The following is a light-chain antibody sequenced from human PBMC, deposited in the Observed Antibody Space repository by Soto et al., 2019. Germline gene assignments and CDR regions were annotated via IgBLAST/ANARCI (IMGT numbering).Light chain of an antibody. CDR1: QNIFSF. V-gene: IGKV1-39*01. J-gene: IGKJ2*01. CDR3: QQSYSVPHT. CDR2: AAS. Sequence: DIQMTQSPSSLSASVGDRVTITCRASQNIFSFLSWYLHKPGKAPELLIYAASSLQSGVPSRFSGSGSGTDCALTISSLQPEDVATFYCQQSYSVPHTFGQGTNLEI.